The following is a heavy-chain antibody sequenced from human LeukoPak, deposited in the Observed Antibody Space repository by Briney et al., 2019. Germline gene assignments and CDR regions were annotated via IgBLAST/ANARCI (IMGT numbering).Heavy chain of an antibody. CDR3: ASLSYYAFWRFDY. CDR2: IYHSGST. D-gene: IGHD3-3*01. V-gene: IGHV4-39*07. J-gene: IGHJ4*02. CDR1: GGSISSGGYY. Sequence: SETLSLTCTGSGGSISSGGYYWSWIRQPPGKGLEWIGEIYHSGSTNYNPSLKSRATISVDKSKNQFSLKLSPVIAVDTAVYYCASLSYYAFWRFDYCGQGTLVTVSS.